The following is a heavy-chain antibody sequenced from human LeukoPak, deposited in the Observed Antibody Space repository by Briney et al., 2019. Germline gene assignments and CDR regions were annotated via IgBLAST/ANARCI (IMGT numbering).Heavy chain of an antibody. D-gene: IGHD3-22*01. Sequence: GGSLRLSCAASGFTFSSYGMHWVRQAPGKGLEWVAVISYDGSNKYYADSVKGRFTISRDNSKNTLYLQMNSLRAEDTAVYYCAKDLGSGCYYGTVDFWGQGTLVTVSS. CDR1: GFTFSSYG. V-gene: IGHV3-30*18. CDR3: AKDLGSGCYYGTVDF. CDR2: ISYDGSNK. J-gene: IGHJ4*02.